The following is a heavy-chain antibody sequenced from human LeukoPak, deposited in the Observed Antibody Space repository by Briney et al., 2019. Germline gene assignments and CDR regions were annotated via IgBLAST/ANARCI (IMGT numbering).Heavy chain of an antibody. D-gene: IGHD6-13*01. Sequence: TGGSLRLSCAASGCNVSSNYISWIRQPPGKGLEWVALSYSGGTTNYGDSVKGRFTISRDNSKNTVFFQMNNLRVEDTAVYYCARSVPHFTWSIAASGFDYWGQGTLVTVSS. CDR2: SYSGGTT. CDR3: ARSVPHFTWSIAASGFDY. V-gene: IGHV3-53*01. J-gene: IGHJ4*02. CDR1: GCNVSSNY.